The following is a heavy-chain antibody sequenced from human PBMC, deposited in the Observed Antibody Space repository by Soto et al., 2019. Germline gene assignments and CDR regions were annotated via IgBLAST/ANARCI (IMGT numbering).Heavy chain of an antibody. CDR2: IYSSGTT. CDR3: ARGNVVAIDY. D-gene: IGHD2-21*01. V-gene: IGHV4-59*12. CDR1: GGSLSNYF. J-gene: IGHJ4*02. Sequence: SETLSLTCTVSGGSLSNYFWSWIRQPPGKGLEWIGYIYSSGTTDYNPSLKSRVTISVDRSKNQFSLKLSSVTAADTAVYYCARGNVVAIDYWGQGTLVTVSS.